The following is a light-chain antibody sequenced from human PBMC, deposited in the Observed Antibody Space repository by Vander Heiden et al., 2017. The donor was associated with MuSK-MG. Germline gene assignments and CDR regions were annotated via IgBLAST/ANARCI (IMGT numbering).Light chain of an antibody. V-gene: IGKV2D-29*01. Sequence: DIVLTQTPLSLSVTPGQPASISCTSNQSVLNSDDKTFLYWYLQEPGQPPRLLIYEGSQRFDGVPDRFSGSGSETDFSLQSSRVEAEDVGIYYCMQSIYLRTFGQGTKVEIK. J-gene: IGKJ1*01. CDR2: EGS. CDR3: MQSIYLRT. CDR1: QSVLNSDDKTF.